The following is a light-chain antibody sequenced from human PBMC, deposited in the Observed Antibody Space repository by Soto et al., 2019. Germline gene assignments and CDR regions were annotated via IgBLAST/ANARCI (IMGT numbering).Light chain of an antibody. CDR2: DVT. J-gene: IGLJ2*01. Sequence: QSALTQPRSVSGSPGQSVAISCTGTSSDVGSYNYVSWYQQHPGKAPKLIIIDVTKRPSGVPDRFSGSKSGNTASLTISGLQAEDEADYYCFSYAGSYTSLVFGGGTKLTVL. V-gene: IGLV2-11*01. CDR3: FSYAGSYTSLV. CDR1: SSDVGSYNY.